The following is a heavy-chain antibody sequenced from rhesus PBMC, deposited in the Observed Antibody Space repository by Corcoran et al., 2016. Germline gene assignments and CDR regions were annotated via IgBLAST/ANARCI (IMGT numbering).Heavy chain of an antibody. CDR1: GGSISSSHW. D-gene: IGHD3-9*01. V-gene: IGHV4S19*01. CDR3: ARDYYEYYYGYPEGISLDF. Sequence: QVQLQESGPGLVKPSEPLSLTCAVSGGSISSSHWLSWIRPPPGKGPEWIGNISGIRSSTYYNPYLKSRVTISKDTSKNQFSLKLSSVTAADTAVYYCARDYYEYYYGYPEGISLDFWGRGVLVTVSS. J-gene: IGHJ5-2*02. CDR2: ISGIRSST.